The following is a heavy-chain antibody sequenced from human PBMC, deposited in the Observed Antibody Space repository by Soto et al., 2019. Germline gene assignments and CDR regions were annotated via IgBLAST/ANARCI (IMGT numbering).Heavy chain of an antibody. CDR3: ARAQPTYSSSYFDY. V-gene: IGHV3-23*01. D-gene: IGHD3-22*01. J-gene: IGHJ4*01. CDR2: ISGRGDDT. CDR1: GFTFSSYA. Sequence: EVQLLESGGDLVQPGGSLRLSCAASGFTFSSYAMSWVRQAPGKGLEWVSTISGRGDDTYYTDSVKGRFTISRDNSKNTLYVHMNSLRAEDTAVYYCARAQPTYSSSYFDYWGHGTRVTVSS.